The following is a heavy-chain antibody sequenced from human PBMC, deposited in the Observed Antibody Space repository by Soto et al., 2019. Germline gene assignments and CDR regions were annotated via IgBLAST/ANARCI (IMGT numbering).Heavy chain of an antibody. D-gene: IGHD6-13*01. CDR2: IKQDGSEK. CDR1: GFTFSSYW. J-gene: IGHJ4*02. Sequence: PGGSLRLSCAASGFTFSSYWMSWVRQAPGKGLEWVANIKQDGSEKYYVDSVKGRFTISRDNAKNSLYLQMNSLRAEDTAVYYCARDLAPGIAAAGVDYWGQGTLVTVSS. V-gene: IGHV3-7*03. CDR3: ARDLAPGIAAAGVDY.